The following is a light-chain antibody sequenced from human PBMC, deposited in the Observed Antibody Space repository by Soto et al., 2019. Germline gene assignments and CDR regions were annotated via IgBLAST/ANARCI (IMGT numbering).Light chain of an antibody. V-gene: IGKV3-20*01. CDR2: GAS. Sequence: EIVLTQSPGTLSLSPWERATLSSMASQSVNSRLAWYQHKPGQAPRLLISGASSRASGIPDRFSGSGSATDFTLTISRLEPEDFALYYCQHYARPPITFGQGTRLEI. J-gene: IGKJ5*01. CDR1: QSVNSR. CDR3: QHYARPPIT.